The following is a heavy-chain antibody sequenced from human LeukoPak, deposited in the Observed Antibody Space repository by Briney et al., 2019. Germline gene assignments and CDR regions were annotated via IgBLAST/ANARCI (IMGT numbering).Heavy chain of an antibody. D-gene: IGHD6-19*01. V-gene: IGHV6-1*01. J-gene: IGHJ5*02. CDR2: TYYRSKWYN. CDR1: GDSISSNSAA. CDR3: ARSLGYSSGPTPPFDP. Sequence: SQTLSLTCAISGDSISSNSAAWNWIRQSPSRGLEWLGRTYYRSKWYNDYAVSVKSRITINPDTSKNQFSLQLNSVTPEETAVYYCARSLGYSSGPTPPFDPWGQGTLVTVSS.